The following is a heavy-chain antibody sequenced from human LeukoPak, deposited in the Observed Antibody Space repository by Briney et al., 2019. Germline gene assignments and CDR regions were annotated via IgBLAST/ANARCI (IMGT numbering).Heavy chain of an antibody. D-gene: IGHD3-3*01. CDR3: AKERLDYDFWSGYYTWDY. CDR1: GFTFSSYA. CDR2: ISGSGGST. J-gene: IGHJ4*02. Sequence: PGGSLRLSCAASGFTFSSYAMSWVRQAPGKGLEWVSAISGSGGSTYYADSVKGRFTISRDNSKNTLYLQMNSLRAEDTAVYYCAKERLDYDFWSGYYTWDYWGQGTLVTVSS. V-gene: IGHV3-23*01.